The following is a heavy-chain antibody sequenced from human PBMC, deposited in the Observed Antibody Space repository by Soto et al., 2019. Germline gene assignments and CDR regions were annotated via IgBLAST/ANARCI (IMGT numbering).Heavy chain of an antibody. CDR1: GYTFTSYG. CDR2: ISAYNGNT. CDR3: ARVLRFLEWLLPPDYYYYMDV. Sequence: QVPLVQSGAEVKKPGASVKVSCKASGYTFTSYGISWVRQAPGQGLEWVGWISAYNGNTNYAQKLQGRVTMTTDTSTSTAYMELRSLRSDDTAVYYCARVLRFLEWLLPPDYYYYMDVWGKGTTVTVSS. J-gene: IGHJ6*03. D-gene: IGHD3-3*01. V-gene: IGHV1-18*01.